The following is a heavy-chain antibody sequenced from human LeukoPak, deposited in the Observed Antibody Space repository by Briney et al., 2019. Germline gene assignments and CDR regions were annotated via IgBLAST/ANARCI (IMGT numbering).Heavy chain of an antibody. D-gene: IGHD3-3*01. J-gene: IGHJ6*03. CDR1: GDSFNTFY. CDR3: ARVLGWSGYYNDHYYYMDV. CDR2: INYTGST. Sequence: SETLSHTCAVSGDSFNTFYWGWIRQPPGKGLEWIGQINYTGSTDYNPSLKSRVTISIDTSNIQFSLKLRSVTAADTAVYYCARVLGWSGYYNDHYYYMDVWDKGTTVTVSS. V-gene: IGHV4-34*01.